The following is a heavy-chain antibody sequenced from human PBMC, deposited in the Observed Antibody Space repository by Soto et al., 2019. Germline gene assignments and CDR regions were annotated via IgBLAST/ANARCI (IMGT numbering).Heavy chain of an antibody. Sequence: GSGPTLVNPTQTLTLTCTFSGFSLSTSGVGVGWIRQPPGKALEWLALIYWNDDKRYSPSLKSRLTITKDTSKNQVVLTMTNMDPVDTATYYCAHRHPEWWWQQLEDGGNWFDPWGQGTLVTVSS. CDR2: IYWNDDK. V-gene: IGHV2-5*01. CDR1: GFSLSTSGVG. D-gene: IGHD6-13*01. J-gene: IGHJ5*02. CDR3: AHRHPEWWWQQLEDGGNWFDP.